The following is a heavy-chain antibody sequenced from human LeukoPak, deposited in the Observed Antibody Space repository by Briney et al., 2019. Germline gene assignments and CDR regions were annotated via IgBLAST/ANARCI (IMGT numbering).Heavy chain of an antibody. J-gene: IGHJ4*02. CDR3: ARGPNYISATGPCCFAF. CDR2: ISSGSVYI. V-gene: IGHV3-21*01. D-gene: IGHD6-13*01. CDR1: RFTFSDYS. Sequence: GGSLRLSCAASRFTFSDYSMNWVRQAPGKGLQWVASISSGSVYIYYADSMKGRFTISRDNAKNSMYLQMYSLRAEDTAVYYGARGPNYISATGPCCFAFWGQGTPVTVSS.